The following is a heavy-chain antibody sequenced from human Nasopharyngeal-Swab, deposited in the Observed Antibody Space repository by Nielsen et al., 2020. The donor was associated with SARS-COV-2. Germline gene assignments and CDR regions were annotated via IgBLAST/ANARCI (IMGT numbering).Heavy chain of an antibody. CDR2: INSDGSST. Sequence: GESLKIPCAASGFTFSSYWMHWVRQAPGKGLVWVSRINSDGSSTSYADSVKGRFTISRDNAKNSLYLQMNSLRAEDTALYYCATPGVAAASGGMDVWGQGTTVTVSS. CDR1: GFTFSSYW. V-gene: IGHV3-74*01. J-gene: IGHJ6*02. D-gene: IGHD6-13*01. CDR3: ATPGVAAASGGMDV.